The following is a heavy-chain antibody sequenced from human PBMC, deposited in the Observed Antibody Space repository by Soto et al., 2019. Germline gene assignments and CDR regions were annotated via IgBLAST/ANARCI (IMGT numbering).Heavy chain of an antibody. CDR3: AADPPLYYYDSSGYSPGGY. J-gene: IGHJ4*02. D-gene: IGHD3-22*01. CDR2: IVVGSGNT. CDR1: GFTFTSSA. V-gene: IGHV1-58*01. Sequence: KVSCKASGFTFTSSAVQWVRQARGQRLEWIGWIVVGSGNTNYAQKFQERVTITRDMSTSTAYMELSSLRSEDTAVYYCAADPPLYYYDSSGYSPGGYWGQGTLVTVS.